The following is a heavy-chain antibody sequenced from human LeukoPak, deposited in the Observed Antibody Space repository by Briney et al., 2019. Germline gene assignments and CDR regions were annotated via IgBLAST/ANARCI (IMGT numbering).Heavy chain of an antibody. Sequence: ASVKVSCKASGYTFTGYYMHWVRQAPGQGLEWMGWINPNSGGTNYAQKFQGRVTMTRDTSISTAYMELSRLRSDDTAVYYCARPTDDFWSGYYPFDYWGQGTLVTVSS. V-gene: IGHV1-2*02. CDR1: GYTFTGYY. J-gene: IGHJ4*02. CDR2: INPNSGGT. D-gene: IGHD3-3*01. CDR3: ARPTDDFWSGYYPFDY.